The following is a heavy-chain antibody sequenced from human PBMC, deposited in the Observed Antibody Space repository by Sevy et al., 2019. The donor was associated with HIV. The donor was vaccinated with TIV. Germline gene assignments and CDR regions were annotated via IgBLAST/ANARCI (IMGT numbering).Heavy chain of an antibody. CDR3: ADLLYFDGLDV. CDR2: IQNDGGNK. CDR1: GFTFSSYG. J-gene: IGHJ6*02. D-gene: IGHD3-10*01. V-gene: IGHV3-30*02. Sequence: GGSLRLSCAASGFTFSSYGMHWVRQAPGKGLEWVTCIQNDGGNKYYADSVKGRFTISRDNSKNTLSLQMNSLRAEDTAVFYCADLLYFDGLDVWGQGTTVTVSS.